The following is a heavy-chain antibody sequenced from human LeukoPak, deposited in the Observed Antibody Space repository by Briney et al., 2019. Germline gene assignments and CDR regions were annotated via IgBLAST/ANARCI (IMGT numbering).Heavy chain of an antibody. CDR1: GFTFNNYA. J-gene: IGHJ6*03. CDR2: ISSSGSTI. Sequence: GGSLRLSCAASGFTFNNYAMSWVRQAPGKGLEWVSYISSSGSTIYYADSVKGRFTISRDNAKNSLYLQMNSLRAEDTAVYYCARSYYYDSSVQGGYYYYYMDVWGKGTTVTVSS. D-gene: IGHD3-22*01. V-gene: IGHV3-48*04. CDR3: ARSYYYDSSVQGGYYYYYMDV.